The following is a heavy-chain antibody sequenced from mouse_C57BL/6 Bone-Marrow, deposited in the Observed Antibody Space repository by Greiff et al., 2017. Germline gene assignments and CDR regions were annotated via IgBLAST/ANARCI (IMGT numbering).Heavy chain of an antibody. CDR1: GYTFTSYW. V-gene: IGHV1-69*01. CDR3: AKEEWRSIYRYAMDY. CDR2: IDPSDSYT. J-gene: IGHJ4*01. D-gene: IGHD5-1*01. Sequence: VQLQQPGAELVMPGASVKLSCKASGYTFTSYWMHWVKQRPGQGLEWIGEIDPSDSYTNYNQKFKGKSTLTVDKSSSTAYMQLSSLTSEDSAVYYCAKEEWRSIYRYAMDYWGQGTSVTVSS.